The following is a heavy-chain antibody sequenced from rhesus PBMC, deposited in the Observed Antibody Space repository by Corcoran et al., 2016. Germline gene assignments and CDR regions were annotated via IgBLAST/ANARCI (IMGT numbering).Heavy chain of an antibody. D-gene: IGHD6-13*01. CDR3: TRVRGNSWSDLDS. CDR1: GFTFRSAG. Sequence: EVLLVESGGGLVQPGGSLRLSCAASGFTFRSAGMHWVRQAPGKGVEWVASFWPDGRETSYVDSVKDRFTISRDNSKNMLYLQMSNLKVEDTDRYFCTRVRGNSWSDLDSWGQGVVVTTSS. V-gene: IGHV3-54*02. CDR2: FWPDGRET. J-gene: IGHJ6*01.